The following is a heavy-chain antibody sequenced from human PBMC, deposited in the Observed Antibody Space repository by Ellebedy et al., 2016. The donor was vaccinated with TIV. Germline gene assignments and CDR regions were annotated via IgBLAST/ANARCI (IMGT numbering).Heavy chain of an antibody. CDR2: IYYSGST. CDR1: GGSISNYY. Sequence: SETLSLTCTVSGGSISNYYWSWIRQPPGRGLECIGYIYYSGSTNYNPSLKSRVTMSVDTSKNQFSLKLSSVTAADTAVYYCVRVDPYGGNSHDYWGQGTLVTVSS. J-gene: IGHJ4*02. D-gene: IGHD4-23*01. V-gene: IGHV4-59*08. CDR3: VRVDPYGGNSHDY.